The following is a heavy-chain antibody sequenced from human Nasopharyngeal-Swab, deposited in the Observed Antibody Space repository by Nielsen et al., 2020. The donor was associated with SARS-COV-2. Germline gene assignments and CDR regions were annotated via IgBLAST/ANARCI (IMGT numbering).Heavy chain of an antibody. CDR2: ISWNSGSI. CDR1: GFTFDDYA. D-gene: IGHD6-19*01. J-gene: IGHJ4*02. CDR3: AKAAGSGWYFFDY. V-gene: IGHV3-9*01. Sequence: SLKISCAASGFTFDDYAMHWVRQAPGKGLEWVSGISWNSGSIGYADSVKGRFTISRDNAKNSLYLQMNSLRAEDTALYYCAKAAGSGWYFFDYWGQGTLVTVSS.